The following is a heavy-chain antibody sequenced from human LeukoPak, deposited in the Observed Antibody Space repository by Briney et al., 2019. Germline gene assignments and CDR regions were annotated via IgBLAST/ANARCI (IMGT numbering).Heavy chain of an antibody. V-gene: IGHV3-30-3*01. CDR1: GFTFSSYA. CDR3: ARDSLGYNWFDP. D-gene: IGHD1-26*01. CDR2: ISYDGSNK. Sequence: PGGSLRLSCAASGFTFSSYAMHWVRQAPGKGLEWVAVISYDGSNKYYADSVKGRFTISRDNSKNTLYLQMDSLRAEDTAVYYCARDSLGYNWFDPWGQGTLVTVSS. J-gene: IGHJ5*02.